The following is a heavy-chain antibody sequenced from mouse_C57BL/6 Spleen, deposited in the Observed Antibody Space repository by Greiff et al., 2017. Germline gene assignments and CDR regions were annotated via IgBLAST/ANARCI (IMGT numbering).Heavy chain of an antibody. CDR3: ARSITTVVAEAY. Sequence: QVQLQQPGAELVRPGSSVKLSCKASGYTFTSYWMHWVKQRPRQGLEWIGNIDPSDSETHYNQKFKDKATLTVDKSSSTAYMQLSSLSSEDSAVYYCARSITTVVAEAYWGQGTLVTVSA. CDR2: IDPSDSET. CDR1: GYTFTSYW. J-gene: IGHJ3*01. V-gene: IGHV1-52*01. D-gene: IGHD1-1*01.